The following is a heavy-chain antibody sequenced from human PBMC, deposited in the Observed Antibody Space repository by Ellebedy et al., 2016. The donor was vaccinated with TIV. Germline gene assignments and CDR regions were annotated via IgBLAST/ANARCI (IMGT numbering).Heavy chain of an antibody. CDR3: ARDGYCGGDCYSPGY. V-gene: IGHV1-2*02. Sequence: ASVKVSCKASGYTFTGYYMHWVRQAPGQGLEWMGWINPNSGVTNYAQKFQGRVTMTRDTSISTAYMELSRLRSDDTAVYYCARDGYCGGDCYSPGYWGQGTLVTVSS. D-gene: IGHD2-21*02. CDR1: GYTFTGYY. CDR2: INPNSGVT. J-gene: IGHJ4*02.